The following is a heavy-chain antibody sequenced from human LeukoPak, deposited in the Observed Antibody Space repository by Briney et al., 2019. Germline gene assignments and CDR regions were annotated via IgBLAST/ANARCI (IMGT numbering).Heavy chain of an antibody. V-gene: IGHV3-21*01. CDR3: AKRARIAAAIADY. CDR2: ITSSSSYI. J-gene: IGHJ4*02. D-gene: IGHD6-13*01. CDR1: GFTLSSYT. Sequence: GGSLRLSCAASGFTLSSYTMNWVRQAPGKGLEWVSSITSSSSYIYYADSVKGRFTISRDNAKKSLYLQMNSLRAEDTAVYYCAKRARIAAAIADYWGQGTLVTVSS.